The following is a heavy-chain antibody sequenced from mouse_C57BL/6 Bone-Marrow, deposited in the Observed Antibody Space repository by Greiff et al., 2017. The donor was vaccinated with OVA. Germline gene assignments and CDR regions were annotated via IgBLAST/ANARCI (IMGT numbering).Heavy chain of an antibody. D-gene: IGHD2-4*01. Sequence: VQLQQSGAELVKPGASVKISCKASGYAFSSYWMNWVKQRPGKGLEWIGQIYPGDGDTNYNGKFKGKATLTADKSSSTAYMQLNSLTSEDSAVYFCAREDDYDWYFDVWGTGTTVTVSS. CDR1: GYAFSSYW. J-gene: IGHJ1*03. V-gene: IGHV1-80*01. CDR3: AREDDYDWYFDV. CDR2: IYPGDGDT.